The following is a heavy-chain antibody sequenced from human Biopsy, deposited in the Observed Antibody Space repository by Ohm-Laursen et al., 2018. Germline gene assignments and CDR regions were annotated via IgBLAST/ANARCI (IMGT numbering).Heavy chain of an antibody. J-gene: IGHJ2*01. D-gene: IGHD5/OR15-5a*01. Sequence: SLRLSCAAPGFPFTGFSMDWVRQAPGKGLEWVASITSGSSYIYYADSVKGRFTISRDNPKNSLYLQMNSLRVEDTAVFYCARDLRGHWFFDLWGRGTLVTVSS. V-gene: IGHV3-21*01. CDR3: ARDLRGHWFFDL. CDR1: GFPFTGFS. CDR2: ITSGSSYI.